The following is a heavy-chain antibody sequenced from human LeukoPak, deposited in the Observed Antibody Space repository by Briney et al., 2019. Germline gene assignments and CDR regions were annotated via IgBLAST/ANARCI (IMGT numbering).Heavy chain of an antibody. CDR1: GFTFSSYW. CDR2: INSDGSST. Sequence: GGSLRLSCADSGFTFSSYWMHWVRQAPGKGLVWVSRINSDGSSTSYADSVKGRFTISRDNAKNTLYLQMNSLRAEDTAVYYCARDRAGLWWRDDAFDIWGQGTMVTVSS. J-gene: IGHJ3*02. V-gene: IGHV3-74*01. CDR3: ARDRAGLWWRDDAFDI. D-gene: IGHD2-21*01.